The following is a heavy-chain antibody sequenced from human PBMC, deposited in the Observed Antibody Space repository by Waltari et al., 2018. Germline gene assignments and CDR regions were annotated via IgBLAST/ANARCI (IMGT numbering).Heavy chain of an antibody. D-gene: IGHD4-17*01. CDR2: IYHSGST. CDR3: ARLDYLSFIDY. CDR1: GYSISSGSY. Sequence: QVQLQESGPGLVKPSETLSLTCAVSGYSISSGSYWGWIRQPPGKGLEWIGNIYHSGSTFYNPSLTSRVTISVDTSKNQFSLKLTSVTAADTAVYYCARLDYLSFIDYWGRGTLVTVSS. V-gene: IGHV4-38-2*01. J-gene: IGHJ4*02.